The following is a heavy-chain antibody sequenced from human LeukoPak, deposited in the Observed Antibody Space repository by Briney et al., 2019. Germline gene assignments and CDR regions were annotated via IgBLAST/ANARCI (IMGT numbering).Heavy chain of an antibody. CDR3: ASHASIAARVDY. D-gene: IGHD6-6*01. V-gene: IGHV1-69*06. CDR2: IIPIFGTA. Sequence: SVKVSCKASGGTFSSYAISWVRQAPGQGLEWMGGIIPIFGTANYAQKFHGRVTITADKSTSTAYMELSSLRSEDTAVYYCASHASIAARVDYWGQGTLVTVSS. J-gene: IGHJ4*02. CDR1: GGTFSSYA.